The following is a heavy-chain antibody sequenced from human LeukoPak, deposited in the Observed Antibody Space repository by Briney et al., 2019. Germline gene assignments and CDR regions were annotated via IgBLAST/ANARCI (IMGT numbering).Heavy chain of an antibody. J-gene: IGHJ4*02. CDR2: IYNSGTT. Sequence: PSETLSLTCTVSGDSIRSTTCYWGWIRQPPGRGVEWIGSIYNSGTTYYNPSLKSRITISVDTSKNQFSLKLSSVTAADTAVYYCARPGYSSSLSTYFDSWGQGILVTVSS. D-gene: IGHD6-19*01. V-gene: IGHV4-39*01. CDR1: GDSIRSTTCY. CDR3: ARPGYSSSLSTYFDS.